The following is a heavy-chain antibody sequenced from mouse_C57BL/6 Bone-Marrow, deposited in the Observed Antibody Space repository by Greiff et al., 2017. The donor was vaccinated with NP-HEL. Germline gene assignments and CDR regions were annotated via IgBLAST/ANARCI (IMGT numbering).Heavy chain of an antibody. CDR1: GYTFTDYY. V-gene: IGHV1-76*01. CDR3: AEEGLLRTWFAY. J-gene: IGHJ3*01. CDR2: IYPGSGNT. D-gene: IGHD1-1*01. Sequence: LVESGAELVRPGASVKLSCKASGYTFTDYYINWVKQRPGQGLEWIARIYPGSGNTYYNEKFKGKATLTAEKSSSTAYMQLSSLTSEDSAVYFCAEEGLLRTWFAYWGQGTLVTVSA.